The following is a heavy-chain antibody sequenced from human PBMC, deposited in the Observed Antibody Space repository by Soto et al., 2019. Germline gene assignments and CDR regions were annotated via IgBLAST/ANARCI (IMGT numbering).Heavy chain of an antibody. CDR2: IKQDGSEK. V-gene: IGHV3-7*04. J-gene: IGHJ4*02. CDR3: ARDRHIVVVTLFDY. D-gene: IGHD2-21*02. Sequence: EVQLVESGGGLVQPGGSLRLSCAASGFTFSSYWMSWVRQAPGKGLEWVANIKQDGSEKYYVDSVKGRFTISRDNAKNSLYLQMNSLRAEDTAVYYCARDRHIVVVTLFDYWGQGTLVTVSS. CDR1: GFTFSSYW.